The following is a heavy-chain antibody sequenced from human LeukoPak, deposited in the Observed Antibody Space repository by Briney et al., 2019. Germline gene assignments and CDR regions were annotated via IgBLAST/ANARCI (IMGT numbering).Heavy chain of an antibody. J-gene: IGHJ4*02. CDR3: AKVYGSGSHLFDY. V-gene: IGHV3-74*01. Sequence: GGSLRLSCAASGFTFSNYWMHWVRQAPGKGLVWVSRISNDGTSTTYADSVKGRFTISRDNAKNTLYLQMNSLRAEDTAVYYCAKVYGSGSHLFDYWGQGTLITVSS. CDR1: GFTFSNYW. D-gene: IGHD3-10*01. CDR2: ISNDGTST.